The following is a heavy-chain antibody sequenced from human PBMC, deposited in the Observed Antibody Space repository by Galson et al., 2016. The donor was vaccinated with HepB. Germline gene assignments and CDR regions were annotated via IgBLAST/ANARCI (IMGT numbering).Heavy chain of an antibody. J-gene: IGHJ2*01. D-gene: IGHD3-10*01. V-gene: IGHV5-51*01. CDR3: ARRQGYYYGSGTNWYFDL. CDR2: IYPGDSDI. CDR1: GYSFISYW. Sequence: QSGAEVKKPGESLKISCKDSGYSFISYWIAWVRQMPGKGLEWMGIIYPGDSDIRYSPSFQGQVTISAEKSNSTAYLHWCSLTASDTAMYYCARRQGYYYGSGTNWYFDLWGRGTLATVSS.